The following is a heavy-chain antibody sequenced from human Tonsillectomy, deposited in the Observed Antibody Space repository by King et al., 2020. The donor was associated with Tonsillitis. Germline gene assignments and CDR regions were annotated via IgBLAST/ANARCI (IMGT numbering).Heavy chain of an antibody. V-gene: IGHV3-30*02. J-gene: IGHJ4*02. CDR3: AKGPQGYIDY. CDR2: IRHDGSNQ. CDR1: GFTFSGYG. Sequence: VQLVESGGGVVQPGGSLRLSCVASGFTFSGYGMHWVRQAPGKGPEWVAFIRHDGSNQYYADAVKGRFTISRDNLKNILSLQMNSLRPEDTAMHYCAKGPQGYIDYWGQGTLVTASS.